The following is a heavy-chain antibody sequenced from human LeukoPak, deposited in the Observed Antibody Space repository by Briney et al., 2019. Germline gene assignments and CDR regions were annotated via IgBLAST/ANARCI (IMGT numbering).Heavy chain of an antibody. Sequence: SETLSLTCGVYGGSFRGYYWSWIRQPPGNGLEWIGEINHSGSTNYNPSLKSRVTISVDTSKNQFSLKLSSVTAADTAVYYCARVEGGGLVDVWGQGTTVTVSS. V-gene: IGHV4-34*01. D-gene: IGHD3-16*01. CDR1: GGSFRGYY. CDR3: ARVEGGGLVDV. CDR2: INHSGST. J-gene: IGHJ6*02.